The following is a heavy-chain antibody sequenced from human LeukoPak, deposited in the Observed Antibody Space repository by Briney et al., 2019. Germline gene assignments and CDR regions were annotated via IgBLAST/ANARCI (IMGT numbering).Heavy chain of an antibody. V-gene: IGHV1-69*05. D-gene: IGHD5-24*01. CDR2: IIPIFGTA. J-gene: IGHJ4*02. CDR1: GGTFSSYA. Sequence: VASVKVSCKASGGTFSSYAISWVRQAPGQGLEWMGGIIPIFGTANYAQRFQGRVTITTDESTSTAYMELSSLRSEDTAVYYCASSSKSEMATIRYFDYWGQGKLVTVSS. CDR3: ASSSKSEMATIRYFDY.